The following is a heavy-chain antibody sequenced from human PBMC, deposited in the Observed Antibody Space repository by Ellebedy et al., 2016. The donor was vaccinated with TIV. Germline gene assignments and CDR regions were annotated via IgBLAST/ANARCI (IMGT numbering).Heavy chain of an antibody. V-gene: IGHV4-59*01. J-gene: IGHJ3*02. CDR1: GGSISSYY. CDR3: ARARRRAAADCAFDI. CDR2: IYYSGST. Sequence: SETLSLTCTVSGGSISSYYWSWNRQPAGKGLEWIGYIYYSGSTNYNPSLKSRVTISVDTSKNQFSLKLSSVTAADTAVYYCARARRRAAADCAFDIWGQGTMVTVSS. D-gene: IGHD6-13*01.